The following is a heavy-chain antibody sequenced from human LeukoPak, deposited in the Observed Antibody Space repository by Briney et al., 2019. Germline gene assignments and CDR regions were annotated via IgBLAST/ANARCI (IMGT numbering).Heavy chain of an antibody. V-gene: IGHV3-7*01. CDR2: ITPNASET. Sequence: GGSLRLSCSACGFTFTTSSMNWVRQAPGKGLEWLASITPNASETYYVDSVRGRFTISRDDDKNSVYLQMNSLRAEDTAVYFCARDRAFKAFDYWGQGNLVSVSS. CDR3: ARDRAFKAFDY. CDR1: GFTFTTSS. J-gene: IGHJ4*02.